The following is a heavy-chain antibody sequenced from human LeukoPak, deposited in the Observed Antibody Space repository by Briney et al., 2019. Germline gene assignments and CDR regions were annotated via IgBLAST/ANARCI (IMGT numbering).Heavy chain of an antibody. V-gene: IGHV3-21*01. CDR3: ARELLGRRAWDY. CDR2: ISSSSSYI. Sequence: GGSLRLSCAASGFTFSSYSMNWVRQAPGKGLEWVSSISSSSSYIYYADSVKGRFTISRDNAKNSLYLQVNSLRAEDTAVYYCARELLGRRAWDYWGQGTLVTVSS. J-gene: IGHJ4*02. D-gene: IGHD1-26*01. CDR1: GFTFSSYS.